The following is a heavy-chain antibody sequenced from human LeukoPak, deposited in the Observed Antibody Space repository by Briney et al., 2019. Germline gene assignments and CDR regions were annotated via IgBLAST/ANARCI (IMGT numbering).Heavy chain of an antibody. CDR2: IKTDGSKK. J-gene: IGHJ4*02. CDR1: GFTFSSFW. Sequence: PGGSLRLSCAASGFTFSSFWMSWVRQAPGKGLEWVVNIKTDGSKKYYVDSVKGRFTISGDNAKNSLSLQMNSLSAEDTAVYYCTRDWGGVAAGIDYWGQGTLVTVSS. D-gene: IGHD6-13*01. V-gene: IGHV3-7*01. CDR3: TRDWGGVAAGIDY.